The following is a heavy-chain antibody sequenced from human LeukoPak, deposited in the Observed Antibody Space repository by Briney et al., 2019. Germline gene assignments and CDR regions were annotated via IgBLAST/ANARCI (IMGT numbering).Heavy chain of an antibody. V-gene: IGHV4-39*07. CDR2: IYYSGST. Sequence: SETLSLTCTVSGGSISSSSYYWGWIRQPPGKGLEWIGSIYYSGSTYYNPSLKSRVTISVDTSKNQFSLKLSSVTAADTAVYYCARDIAAGWYEGDYWGQGTLVTVSS. CDR3: ARDIAAGWYEGDY. CDR1: GGSISSSSYY. D-gene: IGHD6-19*01. J-gene: IGHJ4*02.